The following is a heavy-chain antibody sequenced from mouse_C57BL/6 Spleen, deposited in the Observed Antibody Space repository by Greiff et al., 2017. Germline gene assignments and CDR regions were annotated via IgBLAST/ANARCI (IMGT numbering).Heavy chain of an antibody. CDR2: IYPSDSET. J-gene: IGHJ2*01. CDR1: GYSFTSYW. Sequence: VQLQQSGPELVKPGSSVKLSCKASGYSFTSYWMAWVKQRPGQCLEWICNIYPSDSETHYNQKFKDKATLTVDQSASTAYRQRSSLTSEDSAVDYCASLDVPYLDYGGQGTTLTVSS. V-gene: IGHV1-61*01. CDR3: ASLDVPYLDY.